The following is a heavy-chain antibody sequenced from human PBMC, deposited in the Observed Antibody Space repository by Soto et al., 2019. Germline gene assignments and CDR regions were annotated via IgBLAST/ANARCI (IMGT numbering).Heavy chain of an antibody. CDR1: GDSISTYY. Sequence: PSETLSLTCTVSGDSISTYYWTWIRQPPGKGLEWIGYIYYSGSTNYSPSLKSRVTISIDTSKNQFSLKMSSVTAADTAVYYCARGYGSGSSTPYYYGVDVWGLGTTVTVSS. V-gene: IGHV4-59*08. CDR2: IYYSGST. J-gene: IGHJ6*02. CDR3: ARGYGSGSSTPYYYGVDV. D-gene: IGHD3-10*01.